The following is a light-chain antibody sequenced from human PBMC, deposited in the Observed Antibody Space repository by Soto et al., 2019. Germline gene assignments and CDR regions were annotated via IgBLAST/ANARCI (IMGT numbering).Light chain of an antibody. Sequence: QSALTQPASVSGSPGQSITISCTGSSGDVGGYNYVSWYQQHPGKAPKLIIYEVTNRPSGVSNRFSASKSGNTASLTISGLQAEDEAYYYCRSYTNTDTPVVFGTGTKLTVL. V-gene: IGLV2-14*01. CDR3: RSYTNTDTPVV. CDR1: SGDVGGYNY. CDR2: EVT. J-gene: IGLJ1*01.